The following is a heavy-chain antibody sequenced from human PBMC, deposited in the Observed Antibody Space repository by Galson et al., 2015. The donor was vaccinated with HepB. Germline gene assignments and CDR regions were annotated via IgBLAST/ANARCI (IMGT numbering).Heavy chain of an antibody. J-gene: IGHJ3*02. Sequence: TLSLTCAVSGGSISSGGYSWSWIRQAPGKGLEWIGYIYYGGVTYYKPSLKSRVTISLDTSQNQFSLRLSSLTAADTAVYFCARGRDTRGHHAFDIWGQGTVVTVSS. V-gene: IGHV4-30-4*07. D-gene: IGHD2-2*01. CDR1: GGSISSGGYS. CDR2: IYYGGVT. CDR3: ARGRDTRGHHAFDI.